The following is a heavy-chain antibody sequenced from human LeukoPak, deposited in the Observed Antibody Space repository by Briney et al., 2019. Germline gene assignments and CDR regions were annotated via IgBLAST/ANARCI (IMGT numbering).Heavy chain of an antibody. CDR1: GGSFSDYY. CDR3: ARHYGP. Sequence: SETLSLTCVVYGGSFSDYYWSWIRQPPGKGLEWIGEINHSGSTNYNPSLKSRVTISVDTSKNQFSLKLNSVTATDTAVYYCARHYGPWGQGTLVTVSS. D-gene: IGHD3-16*01. V-gene: IGHV4-34*01. J-gene: IGHJ4*02. CDR2: INHSGST.